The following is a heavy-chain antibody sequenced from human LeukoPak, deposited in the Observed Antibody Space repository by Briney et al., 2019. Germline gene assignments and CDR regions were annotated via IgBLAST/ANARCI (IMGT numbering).Heavy chain of an antibody. J-gene: IGHJ6*02. Sequence: GGSLRLSCAASGFTFSSYSMNWVRQAPGKGLEWVSYISSSSSTIYYADSVKGRFTISRDNAKNSLYLQKNSLRDEDTAVYYCARDLSSEWLGYYYGMDVWGQGTTVTVSS. V-gene: IGHV3-48*02. CDR3: ARDLSSEWLGYYYGMDV. CDR1: GFTFSSYS. CDR2: ISSSSSTI. D-gene: IGHD6-19*01.